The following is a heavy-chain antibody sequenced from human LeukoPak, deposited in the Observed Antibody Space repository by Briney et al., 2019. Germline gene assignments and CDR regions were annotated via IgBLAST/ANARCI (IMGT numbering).Heavy chain of an antibody. CDR3: ITLYSSSWYGEVY. CDR2: IKSKTDGGTT. Sequence: GGSLRLSCAASGFTFSNAWMSWVRQAPGKGLEWVGRIKSKTDGGTTDYAAPVKGRFTISRDDSKNTLYLQMNSLKTEDTAVYYCITLYSSSWYGEVYWGQGTLVTVSS. V-gene: IGHV3-15*01. CDR1: GFTFSNAW. D-gene: IGHD6-13*01. J-gene: IGHJ4*02.